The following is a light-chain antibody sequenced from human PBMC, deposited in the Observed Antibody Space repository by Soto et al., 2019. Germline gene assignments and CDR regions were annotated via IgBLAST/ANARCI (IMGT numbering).Light chain of an antibody. J-gene: IGLJ1*01. CDR2: EVS. V-gene: IGLV2-18*02. CDR3: SSYTTSSTYV. CDR1: SSDIGNYNR. Sequence: QSALTQPPSVSGSPGQSVTISCTGTSSDIGNYNRVSWYQQPPGTAPRLMIYEVSNRPSGVPDRFSGSKSGNTASLTISGLQAEDDADYYCSSYTTSSTYVFGTGTKLTVL.